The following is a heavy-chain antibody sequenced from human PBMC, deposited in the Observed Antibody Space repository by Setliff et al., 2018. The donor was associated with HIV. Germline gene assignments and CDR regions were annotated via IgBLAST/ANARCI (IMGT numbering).Heavy chain of an antibody. D-gene: IGHD1-26*01. V-gene: IGHV4-34*01. J-gene: IGHJ4*02. CDR3: AGGPGTTSIDY. CDR2: INHSGST. CDR1: GGSFSGYY. Sequence: PSETLSLTCAVYGGSFSGYYWSWIRQPPGKGLEWIGEINHSGSTYSNMSLWSRVTISLDASRNQFSLELISVTAADTAVYYCAGGPGTTSIDYWAQGTLVTVSS.